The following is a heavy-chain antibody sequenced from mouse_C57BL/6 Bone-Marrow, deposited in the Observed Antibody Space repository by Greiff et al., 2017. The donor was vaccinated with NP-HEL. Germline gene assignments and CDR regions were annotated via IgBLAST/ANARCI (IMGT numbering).Heavy chain of an antibody. Sequence: EVKLMESGGDLVKPGGSLKLSCAASGFTFSSYGMSWVRQTPDKRLEWVATISSGGSYTYYPASVKGRFTISRDNAKNTLYLQMSSLKSEDTAIEYWARRAYSAWCAYWGQGTLVTVSA. CDR2: ISSGGSYT. D-gene: IGHD6-5*01. V-gene: IGHV5-6*02. J-gene: IGHJ3*01. CDR1: GFTFSSYG. CDR3: ARRAYSAWCAY.